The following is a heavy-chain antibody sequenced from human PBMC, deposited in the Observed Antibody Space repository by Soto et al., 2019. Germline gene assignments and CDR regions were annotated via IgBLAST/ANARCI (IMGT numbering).Heavy chain of an antibody. J-gene: IGHJ6*02. Sequence: EVQLLESGGGLVQPGGSLRLSCAASGFTFSSYAMSWVRQAPGKGLEWVSAISGSGGSTYYADSVKGRFTSSRDNTKNSLYPQMNSLRAEDTAVYYCAKEKEPHYYYYGRDVWGQGTTVTVSS. CDR3: AKEKEPHYYYYGRDV. CDR2: ISGSGGST. V-gene: IGHV3-23*01. CDR1: GFTFSSYA.